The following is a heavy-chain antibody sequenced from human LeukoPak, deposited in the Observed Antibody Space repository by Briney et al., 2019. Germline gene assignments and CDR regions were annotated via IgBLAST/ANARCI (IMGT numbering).Heavy chain of an antibody. Sequence: SVKVSCKASGGTFSSYAISWVRQAPGQGLEWMGGIIPIFGTANYAQKYQGRVTITADESTSTAYMELSSLRSEDTAVYYCAREIGGSGSYAKYDAFDIWGQGTMVTVSS. CDR1: GGTFSSYA. CDR2: IIPIFGTA. V-gene: IGHV1-69*13. CDR3: AREIGGSGSYAKYDAFDI. D-gene: IGHD3-10*01. J-gene: IGHJ3*02.